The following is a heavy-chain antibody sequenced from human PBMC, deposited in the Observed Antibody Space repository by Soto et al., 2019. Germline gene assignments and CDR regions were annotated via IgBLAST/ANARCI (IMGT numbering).Heavy chain of an antibody. CDR3: ARDPGRDSPIDY. CDR1: GFTLSDYG. CDR2: IWHDGGAK. J-gene: IGHJ4*02. Sequence: QVQLVESVGGVVQPGRSLRLSCTASGFTLSDYGMHWVRQAPGKGLEWVAVIWHDGGAKYYAESVTGRITISRDNSKNTVHLQIDSLGAEDTALYYCARDPGRDSPIDYWGQGTLVTVSS. V-gene: IGHV3-33*01. D-gene: IGHD3-22*01.